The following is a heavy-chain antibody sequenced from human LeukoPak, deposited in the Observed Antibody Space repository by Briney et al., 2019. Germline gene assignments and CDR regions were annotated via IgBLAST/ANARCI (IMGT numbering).Heavy chain of an antibody. CDR3: TRDVAEAVAGNYYYYYMDV. CDR2: IRSKAYGGAT. Sequence: GGSLRLSCTASGFTFGDYAMSWFRQAPGQGLEWGGFIRSKAYGGATEYAASVKGRFTISRDDSKSIAYLQMNSLKTEDTAVYYCTRDVAEAVAGNYYYYYMDVWGKGTTVTVSS. V-gene: IGHV3-49*03. J-gene: IGHJ6*03. D-gene: IGHD6-19*01. CDR1: GFTFGDYA.